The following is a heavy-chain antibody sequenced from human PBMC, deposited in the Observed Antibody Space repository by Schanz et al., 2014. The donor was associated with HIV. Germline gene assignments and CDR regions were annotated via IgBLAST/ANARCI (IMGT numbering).Heavy chain of an antibody. J-gene: IGHJ3*02. V-gene: IGHV3-9*01. D-gene: IGHD1-26*01. Sequence: EVQLVESGGGPVKPGGSVRLSCAASGFTFSSYSMNWVRQAPGKGLEWVSGISWNSGSIGYADSVKGRFTISRDNAKNSLYLQMNSLRAEDTALYYCAKDLSGVGATRGGAFDIWGQGTMVTVSS. CDR3: AKDLSGVGATRGGAFDI. CDR2: ISWNSGSI. CDR1: GFTFSSYS.